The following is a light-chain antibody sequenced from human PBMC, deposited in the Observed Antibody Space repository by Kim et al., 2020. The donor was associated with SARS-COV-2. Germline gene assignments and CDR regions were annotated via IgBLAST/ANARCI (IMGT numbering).Light chain of an antibody. V-gene: IGLV1-40*01. J-gene: IGLJ2*01. CDR3: QSYDSRNGDVV. CDR1: SSNIGTGYD. CDR2: GNN. Sequence: QSVLTQPPSVSGAPGQRVTISCTGSSSNIGTGYDVHWYQHLPGRAPKCLIYGNNFRPSDIPDRFSASKSGTSASLAISGLQTEDEGDYYCQSYDSRNGDVVFGGGTQLTVL.